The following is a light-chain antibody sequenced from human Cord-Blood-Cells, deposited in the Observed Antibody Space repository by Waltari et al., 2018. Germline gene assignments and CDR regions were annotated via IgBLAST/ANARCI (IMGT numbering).Light chain of an antibody. CDR1: QSVSSN. CDR2: GAS. Sequence: EIVMTQSHATLSVSPGERATLSCRASQSVSSNLAWYQQKPCQAPRLLIYGASTRATGIPARFSGSGSGTEFTLTISSLQSEDFAVYYCQQYKNWPLTFGGGTKVEIK. CDR3: QQYKNWPLT. V-gene: IGKV3-15*01. J-gene: IGKJ4*01.